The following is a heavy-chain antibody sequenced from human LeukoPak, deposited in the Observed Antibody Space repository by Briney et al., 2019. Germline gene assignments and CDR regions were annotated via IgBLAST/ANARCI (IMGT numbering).Heavy chain of an antibody. CDR2: ISGSGGST. J-gene: IGHJ4*02. D-gene: IGHD1-26*01. CDR1: EFTFSNFW. Sequence: GGSLRLSCVASEFTFSNFWMSWVRQAPGKGLEWVSAISGSGGSTYYADSVKGRFTISRDNSKNTLYLQMNSLRAEDTAVYYCATLVGATLYYFDYWGQGTLVTVSS. V-gene: IGHV3-23*01. CDR3: ATLVGATLYYFDY.